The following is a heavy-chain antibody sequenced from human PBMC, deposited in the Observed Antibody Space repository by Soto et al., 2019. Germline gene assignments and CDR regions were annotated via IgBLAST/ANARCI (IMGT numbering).Heavy chain of an antibody. D-gene: IGHD5-18*01. CDR2: ITPIFGTA. J-gene: IGHJ6*02. CDR1: GGTFSSYA. Sequence: QVQLVQSGAEVKKPGSSVKVSCKASGGTFSSYAISWVRQAPGQGLEWMGGITPIFGTADYAQKFQGRVKLTADESTSNDYMELSSLRSEDTAVYYCATTGLPNYYYYGMDVWGQGTTVTVSS. V-gene: IGHV1-69*12. CDR3: ATTGLPNYYYYGMDV.